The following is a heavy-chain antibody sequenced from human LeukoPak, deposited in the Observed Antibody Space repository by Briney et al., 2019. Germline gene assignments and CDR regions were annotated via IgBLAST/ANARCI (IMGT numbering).Heavy chain of an antibody. J-gene: IGHJ4*02. V-gene: IGHV3-15*01. CDR1: GFTFSDAW. D-gene: IGHD6-19*01. CDR2: IKSEPDGGTT. CDR3: AKVVGEQWLVHVFGY. Sequence: GGSLRLSCAASGFTFSDAWMTWVRQAPGKGLEWVGRIKSEPDGGTTDYAAPVKGRFTISRDDSENTLYLQMNSLRAEDTAVYYCAKVVGEQWLVHVFGYWGQGTLVTVSS.